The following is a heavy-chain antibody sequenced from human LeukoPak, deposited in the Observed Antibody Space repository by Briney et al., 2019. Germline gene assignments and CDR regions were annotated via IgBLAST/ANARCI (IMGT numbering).Heavy chain of an antibody. J-gene: IGHJ5*02. D-gene: IGHD6-19*01. CDR1: GGSISSYY. V-gene: IGHV4-4*07. CDR3: ARGVRYASGWSTPES. Sequence: SETLSLTCTVSGGSISSYYWSWIRQPAGKGLEWIGRIYSSGSANYSPSLKSRVSMSIDTSNNHLSLNLTSVTAADTALYFCARGVRYASGWSTPESWGQGTLVTVSS. CDR2: IYSSGSA.